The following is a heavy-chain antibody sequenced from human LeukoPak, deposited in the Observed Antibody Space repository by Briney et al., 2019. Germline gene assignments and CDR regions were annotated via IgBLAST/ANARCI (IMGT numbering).Heavy chain of an antibody. CDR3: ARDQWYVGSNPTFDY. V-gene: IGHV1-2*02. D-gene: IGHD3-16*02. CDR2: INPNSGGT. J-gene: IGHJ4*02. Sequence: GASVKVSCKASGYTFTGYYMHWVRQAPGQGLEWMGWINPNSGGTNYAQKFQGRVTMTRDTSISTAYMELSRLRSDDTAVYYCARDQWYVGSNPTFDYWGQGTLVTVSS. CDR1: GYTFTGYY.